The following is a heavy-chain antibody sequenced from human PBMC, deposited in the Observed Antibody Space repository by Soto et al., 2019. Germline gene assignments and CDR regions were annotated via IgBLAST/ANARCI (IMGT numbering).Heavy chain of an antibody. CDR3: ARDGASLTMVRGGFDY. CDR2: TYYRSKWYN. J-gene: IGHJ4*02. CDR1: GDSVSSNSAA. D-gene: IGHD3-10*01. V-gene: IGHV6-1*01. Sequence: SQTLSLPCAISGDSVSSNSAAWNWLRQSPSRGLEWLGRTYYRSKWYNDYAVSVKSRITINPDTSKNQFSLQLNSVTPEDTAVYYCARDGASLTMVRGGFDYWGQGTLVTVSS.